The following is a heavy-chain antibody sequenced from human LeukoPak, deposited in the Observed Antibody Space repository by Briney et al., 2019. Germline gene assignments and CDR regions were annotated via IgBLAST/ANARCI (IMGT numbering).Heavy chain of an antibody. J-gene: IGHJ4*02. CDR1: GFTFSSYW. V-gene: IGHV3-7*01. D-gene: IGHD4-17*01. CDR2: IKQDGSEK. CDR3: ARDNDYGDPCYFDY. Sequence: GGSLRLSCAASGFTFSSYWMSWVRQAPGKGLEWVANIKQDGSEKYYVDSVKGRFTISRDNAKNSLYLQMNSLRAEDTAVYYCARDNDYGDPCYFDYWGQGTLVTVSS.